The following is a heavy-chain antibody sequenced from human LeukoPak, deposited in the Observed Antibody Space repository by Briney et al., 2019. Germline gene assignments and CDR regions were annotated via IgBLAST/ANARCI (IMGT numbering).Heavy chain of an antibody. J-gene: IGHJ6*02. CDR1: GYTFTSYD. V-gene: IGHV1-8*01. D-gene: IGHD3-3*01. CDR3: ARRHDYDFWSGYSYGMDV. CDR2: MNPNSGNT. Sequence: ASVKVSCKASGYTFTSYDINWVRQATGQGLEWMGWMNPNSGNTGYAQKSQGRVTMTRNTSISTAYMELSSLRSEDTAVYYCARRHDYDFWSGYSYGMDVWGRGTTVTVSS.